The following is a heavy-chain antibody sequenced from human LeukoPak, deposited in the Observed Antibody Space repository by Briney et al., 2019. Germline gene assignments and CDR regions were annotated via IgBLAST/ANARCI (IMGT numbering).Heavy chain of an antibody. CDR3: ARDSQSNNYGMDV. CDR1: GGTFSNHT. J-gene: IGHJ6*02. Sequence: ASVKVSCKAAGGTFSNHTITWVRQAPGQGLEWMGGIIPFFDTANYAQKLQGRVTITADESTSTAYMELSSLRFEDTAVYYCARDSQSNNYGMDVWGQGTTVTVSS. D-gene: IGHD2/OR15-2a*01. V-gene: IGHV1-69*13. CDR2: IIPFFDTA.